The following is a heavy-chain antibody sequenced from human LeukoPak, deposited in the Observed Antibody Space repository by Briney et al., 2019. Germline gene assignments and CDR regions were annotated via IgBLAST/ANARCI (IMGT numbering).Heavy chain of an antibody. CDR1: GGSFSGYY. D-gene: IGHD6-13*01. CDR2: INHSGST. Sequence: SETLSLTCAVYGGSFSGYYWSWIRQPPGKGLEWIGEINHSGSTNYNSSLKSRVTISVDTSKDQFSLTLSSVTAADTAVYYCATRPDIASTGPGWFDPWGQGTLVTVSS. V-gene: IGHV4-34*01. J-gene: IGHJ5*02. CDR3: ATRPDIASTGPGWFDP.